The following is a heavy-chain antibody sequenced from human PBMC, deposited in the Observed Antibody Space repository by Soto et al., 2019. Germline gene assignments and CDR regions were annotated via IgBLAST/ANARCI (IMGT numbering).Heavy chain of an antibody. CDR2: IWYDGSNK. Sequence: VGSLRLSCAASGFTFSSYGMHWVRQAPGKGLEWVAVIWYDGSNKYYADSVKGRFTISRDNAKNSLYLQMNSLRAEDTAVYYCARELAAAGSFDYWGQGTLVTVSS. V-gene: IGHV3-33*01. J-gene: IGHJ4*02. D-gene: IGHD6-13*01. CDR1: GFTFSSYG. CDR3: ARELAAAGSFDY.